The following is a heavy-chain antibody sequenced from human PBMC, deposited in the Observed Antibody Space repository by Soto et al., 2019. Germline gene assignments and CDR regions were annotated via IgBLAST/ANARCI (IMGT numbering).Heavy chain of an antibody. J-gene: IGHJ6*02. CDR3: ARDGSGYRSRASPMDV. CDR1: GDTFSSYA. Sequence: QVQLVQSGAEVKKPGSSVKVSCKASGDTFSSYAISWVRQAPGQGLEWMGGIIPIFCTANYAQKFQGRVAIAADESTSSAYMELSSPRSEATAVYYCARDGSGYRSRASPMDVWGQGTPVTVSS. CDR2: IIPIFCTA. V-gene: IGHV1-69*01. D-gene: IGHD3-22*01.